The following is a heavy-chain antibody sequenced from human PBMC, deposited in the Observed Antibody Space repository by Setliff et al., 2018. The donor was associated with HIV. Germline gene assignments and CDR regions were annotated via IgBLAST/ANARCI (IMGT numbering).Heavy chain of an antibody. Sequence: LRLSCAASGFTFSYFGMHWVRQAPGKGLEWVAFIQYDGRKNNCADSVKGRFTISRDNSRNTVFLQMNNLRTEDTAVYYCAKDQGRVNDHWGLGTLVTVSS. J-gene: IGHJ4*02. CDR3: AKDQGRVNDH. D-gene: IGHD3-16*01. CDR2: IQYDGRKN. CDR1: GFTFSYFG. V-gene: IGHV3-30*02.